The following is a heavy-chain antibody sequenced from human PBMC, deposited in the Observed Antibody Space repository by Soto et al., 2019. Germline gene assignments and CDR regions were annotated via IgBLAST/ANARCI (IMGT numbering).Heavy chain of an antibody. V-gene: IGHV4-30-4*01. J-gene: IGHJ6*02. Sequence: SESLSLTCTVSGGSISSGYYYWSWIRQPPGKGLEWIGYIYYSGSTYYNPSLKSRVTISVDTSKNQFSLKLSSVTAADTAVYYCARAIGQDYYYYYGMDVWGQGTTVTVSS. CDR2: IYYSGST. CDR1: GGSISSGYYY. CDR3: ARAIGQDYYYYYGMDV.